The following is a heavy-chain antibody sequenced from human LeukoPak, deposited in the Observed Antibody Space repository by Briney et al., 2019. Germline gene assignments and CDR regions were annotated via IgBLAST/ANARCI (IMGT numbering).Heavy chain of an antibody. V-gene: IGHV3-7*03. Sequence: PGGSLRLSCAASGFTLSSYWMSWVRQAPGKGLEWVAKIKQDGSEKYYVDSVKGRFTISRDNAKNSLYLQMNSLRAEDTAVYYCARDRPFYGSGSYYNPWGQGTLVTVSS. CDR1: GFTLSSYW. CDR2: IKQDGSEK. D-gene: IGHD3-10*01. J-gene: IGHJ5*02. CDR3: ARDRPFYGSGSYYNP.